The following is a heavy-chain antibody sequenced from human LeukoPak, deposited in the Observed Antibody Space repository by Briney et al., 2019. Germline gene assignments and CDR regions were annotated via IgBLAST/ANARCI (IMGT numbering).Heavy chain of an antibody. CDR3: ATDYYDSSGYSTALGY. CDR2: INPNSGGT. CDR1: GYTFTGYY. Sequence: ASVMVSCKASGYTFTGYYMHWVRQAPGQGLEWMGWINPNSGGTNYAQKFQGRVTMTRDTSISTAYMELSRLRSDDTAVYYCATDYYDSSGYSTALGYWGQGTLVTVSS. D-gene: IGHD3-22*01. V-gene: IGHV1-2*02. J-gene: IGHJ4*02.